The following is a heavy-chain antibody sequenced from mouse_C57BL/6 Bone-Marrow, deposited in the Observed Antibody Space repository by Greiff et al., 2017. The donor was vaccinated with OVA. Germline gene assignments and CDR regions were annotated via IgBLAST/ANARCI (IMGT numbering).Heavy chain of an antibody. CDR2: LYPGDGDT. Sequence: VQLQQSGPELVKPGASVKISCKASGYAFSSSWMNWVKQRPGKGLEWIGRLYPGDGDTTYNGKFKGKATLTADKSSSTAYMQLSSLTSEDSAVYFCARSGNLDYWGQGTTLTVSS. D-gene: IGHD2-1*01. CDR1: GYAFSSSW. V-gene: IGHV1-82*01. CDR3: ARSGNLDY. J-gene: IGHJ2*01.